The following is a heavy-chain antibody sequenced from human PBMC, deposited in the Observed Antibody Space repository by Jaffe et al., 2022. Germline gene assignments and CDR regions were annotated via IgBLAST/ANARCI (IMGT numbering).Heavy chain of an antibody. V-gene: IGHV3-7*05. CDR1: GFTFSSYW. CDR3: ARENSGYDHDYYYYMDV. D-gene: IGHD5-12*01. Sequence: EVQLVESGGGLVQPGGSLRLSCAASGFTFSSYWMSWVRQAPGKGLEWVANIKQDGSEKYYVDSVKGRFTISRDNAKNSLYLQMNSLRAEDTAVYYCARENSGYDHDYYYYMDVWGKGTTVTVSS. J-gene: IGHJ6*03. CDR2: IKQDGSEK.